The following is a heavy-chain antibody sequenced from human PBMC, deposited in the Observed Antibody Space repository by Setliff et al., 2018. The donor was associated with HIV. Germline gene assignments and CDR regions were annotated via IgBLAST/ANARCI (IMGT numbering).Heavy chain of an antibody. V-gene: IGHV1-2*02. D-gene: IGHD2-15*01. J-gene: IGHJ3*02. CDR3: VVPAAVGAPDAFDI. Sequence: GASVKVSCKASGYTFNDHYMHWVRQAPGQGLEWMGWINPKSGGTDYAQKFQGRVTMTRDTSVTTVYMEVSRLRSEDTAVYYCVVPAAVGAPDAFDIWGQGTKVTVSS. CDR2: INPKSGGT. CDR1: GYTFNDHY.